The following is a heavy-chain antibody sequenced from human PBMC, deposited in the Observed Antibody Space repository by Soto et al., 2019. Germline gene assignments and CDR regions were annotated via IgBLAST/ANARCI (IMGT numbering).Heavy chain of an antibody. J-gene: IGHJ3*01. Sequence: PGGSLRLSCAASGFTFNNYAMNWVRQAPGKGLEWVSAISGSGGSAYYADSVQGRFIISRDNSKNTLYLQMNSLRAEDAAIYYCVIEYSGWYPRGSFDFWGRGTLVTVSS. CDR3: VIEYSGWYPRGSFDF. CDR2: ISGSGGSA. D-gene: IGHD6-13*01. V-gene: IGHV3-23*01. CDR1: GFTFNNYA.